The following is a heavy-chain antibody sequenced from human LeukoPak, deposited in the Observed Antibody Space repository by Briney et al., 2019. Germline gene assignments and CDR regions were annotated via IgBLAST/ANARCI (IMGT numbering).Heavy chain of an antibody. CDR3: ARTVPYYDFWSGYYP. V-gene: IGHV4-61*02. CDR2: MYTSGST. Sequence: SDTLSLTCTVSGRSISSGSYYWSWIRQPAGKGLEWIGRMYTSGSTNYNPSLKSRVTISVDTSKNQFSLKLSSVTAADTAVYYCARTVPYYDFWSGYYPWGQGTLVTVSS. J-gene: IGHJ4*02. CDR1: GRSISSGSYY. D-gene: IGHD3-3*01.